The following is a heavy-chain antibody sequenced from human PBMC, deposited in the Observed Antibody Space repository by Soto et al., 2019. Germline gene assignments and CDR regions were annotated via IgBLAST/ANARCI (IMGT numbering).Heavy chain of an antibody. CDR2: ISWNSGSI. D-gene: IGHD6-13*01. CDR1: GFTFYYYA. V-gene: IGHV3-9*01. CDR3: AKDHIAAAGTNYSYYGMAV. J-gene: IGHJ6*02. Sequence: PGVSLRLSCAASGFTFYYYAMHWVRQAPGKGLELVSGISWNSGSIGYADSVKGRFTISRDNAKNSLYLQMNSLRAEDTALYYCAKDHIAAAGTNYSYYGMAVWGQGTTVTV.